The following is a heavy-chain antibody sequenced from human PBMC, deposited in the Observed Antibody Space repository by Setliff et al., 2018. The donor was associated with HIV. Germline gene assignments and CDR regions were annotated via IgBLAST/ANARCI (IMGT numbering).Heavy chain of an antibody. J-gene: IGHJ3*02. CDR3: ATDAYHDSLTGPTPGAFDI. CDR1: GYTFTSYD. V-gene: IGHV1-8*02. Sequence: ASVKVSCKASGYTFTSYDINWVRQATGQGLEWMGWMNPNSGNTGYAQKFQGRVTMTEDTATDTAYMELSSLRSEDTAVYYCATDAYHDSLTGPTPGAFDIWGQGTMVTVS. CDR2: MNPNSGNT. D-gene: IGHD3-9*01.